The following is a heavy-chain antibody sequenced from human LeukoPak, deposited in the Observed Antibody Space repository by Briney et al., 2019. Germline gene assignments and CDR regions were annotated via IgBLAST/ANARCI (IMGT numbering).Heavy chain of an antibody. J-gene: IGHJ4*02. CDR2: INPNSGGT. CDR3: ARGYLLTMVRGVPPIY. D-gene: IGHD3-10*01. Sequence: ASVKVSCEASGYTFTGYYMHWVRQAPGQGLEWMGWINPNSGGTNYAQKFQGRVTMTRDTSISTAYMELSRLRSDDTAVYYCARGYLLTMVRGVPPIYWGQGTLVTVSS. V-gene: IGHV1-2*02. CDR1: GYTFTGYY.